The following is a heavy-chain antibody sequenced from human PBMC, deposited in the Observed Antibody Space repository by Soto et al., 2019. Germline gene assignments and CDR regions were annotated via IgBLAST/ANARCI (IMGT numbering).Heavy chain of an antibody. V-gene: IGHV3-23*01. Sequence: PGESLKISCEASGFTFNNYAMNWVRQAPGKGLEWVSSVSKSGDSTNYADSVTGRFTISRDNSKNTVSLQMNSLRVEDTAIYYCAKSGNYNDRSGYYYFDHWGQGMLVTVSS. D-gene: IGHD3-22*01. J-gene: IGHJ4*02. CDR1: GFTFNNYA. CDR3: AKSGNYNDRSGYYYFDH. CDR2: VSKSGDST.